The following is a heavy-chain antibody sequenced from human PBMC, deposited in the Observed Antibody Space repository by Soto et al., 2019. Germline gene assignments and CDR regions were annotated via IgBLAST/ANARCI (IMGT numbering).Heavy chain of an antibody. V-gene: IGHV2-5*02. Sequence: QITLKESGPTLVKPTQTLTLTCTFSGFSLTTGGVAVGWIRQPPGKALEWLALIYWDDDKRYSPSLKSRLSITTDTSTNHAVLTMTNMDPVDTATYYCALSECSCAVFSSRYSFGLWGRGTLVTVSS. CDR2: IYWDDDK. D-gene: IGHD2-15*01. J-gene: IGHJ2*01. CDR3: ALSECSCAVFSSRYSFGL. CDR1: GFSLTTGGVA.